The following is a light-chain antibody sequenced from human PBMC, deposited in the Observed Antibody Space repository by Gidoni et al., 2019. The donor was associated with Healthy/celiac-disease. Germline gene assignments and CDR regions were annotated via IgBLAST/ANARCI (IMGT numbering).Light chain of an antibody. J-gene: IGKJ3*01. CDR3: QQYDNLLLT. CDR2: DAS. Sequence: DIQMTQSPSSLSASVGDRVTITCQASQGISNYLNWYQQKPGKAPKLLIYDASNLETGVPSRFSGSGSGTDFTFTISSLQPEDIATYYCQQYDNLLLTFXPXTKVDIK. V-gene: IGKV1-33*01. CDR1: QGISNY.